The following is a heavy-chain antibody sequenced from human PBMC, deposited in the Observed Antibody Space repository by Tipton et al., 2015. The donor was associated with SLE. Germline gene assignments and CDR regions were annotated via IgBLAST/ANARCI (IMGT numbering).Heavy chain of an antibody. CDR2: ISHTGST. D-gene: IGHD6-13*01. V-gene: IGHV4-34*01. CDR1: GGSFRGYY. CDR3: ATRGSSSWYFFDY. Sequence: GLVKPSETLSLTCAVYGGSFRGYYWSWIRQPPGKGLEWIGEISHTGSTNFNPSLKSRVAISADTSKRQFSLKLSSVTAADTAVYYCATRGSSSWYFFDYWGQGTLVTVSS. J-gene: IGHJ4*02.